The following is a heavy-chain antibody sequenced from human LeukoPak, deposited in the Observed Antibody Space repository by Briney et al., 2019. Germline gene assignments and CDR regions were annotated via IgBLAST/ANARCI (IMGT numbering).Heavy chain of an antibody. V-gene: IGHV3-53*04. D-gene: IGHD2-2*01. CDR3: ARGLLVVVPAAMRSYYYGMDV. Sequence: AGSLRLSCAASGFTVSSNYMSWVRQAPGKGLEWVSVIYSGGSTYYADSVRGRFTISRHNSKNTLYLQMNSLRAEDTAVYYCARGLLVVVPAAMRSYYYGMDVWGQGTTVTVSS. J-gene: IGHJ6*02. CDR2: IYSGGST. CDR1: GFTVSSNY.